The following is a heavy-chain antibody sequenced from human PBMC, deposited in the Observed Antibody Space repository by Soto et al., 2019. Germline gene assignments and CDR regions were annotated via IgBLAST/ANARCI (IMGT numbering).Heavy chain of an antibody. CDR2: INLSGNT. J-gene: IGHJ5*02. Sequence: QVRLQQWGAGLLKASETLSLTCAVFGESFSGYHWTWIRQSTGKGLEWIGEINLSGNTNYNPSLKSRVTISIDTSKKQFSLNLTSVTAADTAIYYCARVLVTYGGIMVPYNWFDTWGQGNLVTVSS. V-gene: IGHV4-34*01. CDR1: GESFSGYH. CDR3: ARVLVTYGGIMVPYNWFDT. D-gene: IGHD3-16*01.